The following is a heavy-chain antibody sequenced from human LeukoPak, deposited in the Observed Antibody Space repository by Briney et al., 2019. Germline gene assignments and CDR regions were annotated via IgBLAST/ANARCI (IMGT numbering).Heavy chain of an antibody. Sequence: GASVKVSCKASGFTFTSSAMQWVRQARGQRLEWIGWIVVGSGNTNYAQKFQERVTITRDMSTSTAYMELSSLRSEDTAVYYCAAPYGGNSIYYYGMDVWGQGTTVTVSS. CDR2: IVVGSGNT. D-gene: IGHD4-23*01. J-gene: IGHJ6*02. CDR1: GFTFTSSA. CDR3: AAPYGGNSIYYYGMDV. V-gene: IGHV1-58*02.